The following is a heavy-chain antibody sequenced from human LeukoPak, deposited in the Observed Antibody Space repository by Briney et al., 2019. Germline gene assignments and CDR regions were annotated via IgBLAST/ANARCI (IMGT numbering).Heavy chain of an antibody. CDR1: GYSFTNFW. CDR2: IYPGDSDT. D-gene: IGHD3-22*01. CDR3: ARPHFDSSGYEFDY. J-gene: IGHJ4*02. Sequence: GGSLKIPCKCSGYSFTNFWIGWVRQMPGKGLEWMGIIYPGDSDTRYSPSFQGQVTISADKSINTPYLQWSSLKASDTAMYYCARPHFDSSGYEFDYWGQGTLVTVSS. V-gene: IGHV5-51*01.